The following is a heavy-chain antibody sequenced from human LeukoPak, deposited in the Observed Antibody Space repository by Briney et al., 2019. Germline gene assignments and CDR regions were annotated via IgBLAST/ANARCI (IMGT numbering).Heavy chain of an antibody. CDR1: GGSISSYY. J-gene: IGHJ4*02. CDR2: IYTSGST. D-gene: IGHD5-24*01. V-gene: IGHV4-4*09. CDR3: ASHSRDGYIDY. Sequence: SETLSLTCTVSGGSISSYYWSWIRQPPGKGLELIGYIYTSGSTNYNPSLKSRVTISVDTSKNQFSLKLSSVTAADTAVYYCASHSRDGYIDYWGQGTLVTVSS.